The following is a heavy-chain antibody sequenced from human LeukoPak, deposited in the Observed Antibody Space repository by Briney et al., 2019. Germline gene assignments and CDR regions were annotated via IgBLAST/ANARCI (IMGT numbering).Heavy chain of an antibody. CDR1: GFTFSSYA. D-gene: IGHD2-15*01. CDR2: ISGSGGST. CDR3: ANFDGYCSGGSCSNFDY. J-gene: IGHJ4*02. Sequence: GGSLRLSCAASGFTFSSYAMSWVRQAPGKGLEWVSAISGSGGSTYYADSVKGRFTISRDNSKNTLYLQMNSLRAEDTAVYYCANFDGYCSGGSCSNFDYWGQGTLVTVSS. V-gene: IGHV3-23*01.